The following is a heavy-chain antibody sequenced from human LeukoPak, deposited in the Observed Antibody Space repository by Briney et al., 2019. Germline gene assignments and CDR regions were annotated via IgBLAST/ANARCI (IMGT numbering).Heavy chain of an antibody. CDR1: GFTFDDYA. V-gene: IGHV3-9*01. Sequence: SLRHSCAASGFTFDDYAMHWVRQAPGKGLEWVSGISWNSGSIGYADSVKGRFTISRDNAKNSLYLQMNSLRAEDTALYYCAKDMCSGGSCPYYYGMDVWGQGTTVTVSS. CDR3: AKDMCSGGSCPYYYGMDV. CDR2: ISWNSGSI. D-gene: IGHD2-15*01. J-gene: IGHJ6*02.